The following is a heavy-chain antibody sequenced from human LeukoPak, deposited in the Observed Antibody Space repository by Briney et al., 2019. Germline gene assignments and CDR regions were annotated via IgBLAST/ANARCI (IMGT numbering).Heavy chain of an antibody. V-gene: IGHV3-23*01. J-gene: IGHJ4*02. Sequence: PGGSLRLSCAASGFTFSSYAMSWVRQAPGKGLEWVSAISGSGGSTYYADSVKGRFTISRDNSKNTLYLQMNSLRAEDTAVYYCAKGTYYDFWKPGDYWGQGTLVTVSS. CDR1: GFTFSSYA. CDR3: AKGTYYDFWKPGDY. CDR2: ISGSGGST. D-gene: IGHD3-3*01.